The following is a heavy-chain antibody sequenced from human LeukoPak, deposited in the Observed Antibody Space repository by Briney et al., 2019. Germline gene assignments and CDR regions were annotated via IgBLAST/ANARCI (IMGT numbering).Heavy chain of an antibody. D-gene: IGHD3-3*01. V-gene: IGHV1-8*01. J-gene: IGHJ4*02. CDR1: GYTFTSYD. CDR2: MNPNSGNT. CDR3: ASSITIFGVVTTDTFDY. Sequence: ASVKVSCKASGYTFTSYDINRVRQATGQGLEWMGWMNPNSGNTGYAQKFQGRVTMTRNTSISTAYMELSSLRSEDTAVYYCASSITIFGVVTTDTFDYWGQGTLVTVSS.